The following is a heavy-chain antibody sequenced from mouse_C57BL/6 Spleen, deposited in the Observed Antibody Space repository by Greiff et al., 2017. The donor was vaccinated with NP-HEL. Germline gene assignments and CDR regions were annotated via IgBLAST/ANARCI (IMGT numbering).Heavy chain of an antibody. V-gene: IGHV1-61*01. CDR1: GYTFTSYW. Sequence: QVQLQQPGAELVRPGSSVKLSCKASGYTFTSYWMDWVKQRPGQGLEWIGNIYPSDSETHYNQKFKDKATLTVDKSSSTAYIQLSSLTSEDSAVYYCARSDRDYAMDYWGQGTSVTVSS. J-gene: IGHJ4*01. CDR3: ARSDRDYAMDY. CDR2: IYPSDSET.